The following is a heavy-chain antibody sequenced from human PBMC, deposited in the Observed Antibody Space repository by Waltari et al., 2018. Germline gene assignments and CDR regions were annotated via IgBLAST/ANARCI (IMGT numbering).Heavy chain of an antibody. V-gene: IGHV3-7*01. CDR2: IKQDGTQQ. CDR3: ARALPGEITVYDY. CDR1: GFTFGSHW. J-gene: IGHJ4*02. D-gene: IGHD3-10*01. Sequence: EVQLVESGGGLVQPGGSLRLSCLASGFTFGSHWMSWVRQAPGKGLEWVADIKQDGTQQYYVDSVKGRFTVSRDNHKNSLFLQMNSLRAEDTAVYYCARALPGEITVYDYWAQGALVTVSS.